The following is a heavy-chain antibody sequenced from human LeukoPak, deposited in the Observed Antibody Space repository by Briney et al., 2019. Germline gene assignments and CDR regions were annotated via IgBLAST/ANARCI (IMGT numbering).Heavy chain of an antibody. CDR1: GFTFSSYS. V-gene: IGHV3-21*01. CDR3: AREMGSSGWYSMVGFDY. J-gene: IGHJ4*02. D-gene: IGHD6-19*01. Sequence: GGSLRLSCAASGFTFSSYSMNWVRQAPGKGLEWVSCISSSSSYIYYADSVKGRFTISRDNAKNSLYLQMNSLRAEDAAVYYCAREMGSSGWYSMVGFDYWGQGTLVTVSS. CDR2: ISSSSSYI.